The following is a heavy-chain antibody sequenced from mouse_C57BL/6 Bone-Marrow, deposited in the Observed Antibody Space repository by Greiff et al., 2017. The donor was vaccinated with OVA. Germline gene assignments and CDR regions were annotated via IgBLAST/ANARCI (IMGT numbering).Heavy chain of an antibody. D-gene: IGHD3-2*02. CDR1: GYTFTDYN. V-gene: IGHV1-18*01. CDR2: INPNNGGT. Sequence: EVQLQQSGPELVKPGASVKIPCKASGYTFTDYNMDWVKQSHGKSLEWIGDINPNNGGTIYNQKFKGKATLTVDKSSSTAYMELRSLTSEDTAVYYCARINSSGYVGAMDYWGQGTSVTVSS. CDR3: ARINSSGYVGAMDY. J-gene: IGHJ4*01.